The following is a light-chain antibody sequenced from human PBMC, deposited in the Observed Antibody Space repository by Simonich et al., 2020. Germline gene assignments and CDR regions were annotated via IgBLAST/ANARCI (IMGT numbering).Light chain of an antibody. V-gene: IGKV4-1*01. CDR1: QSVLYSSNNKNY. Sequence: DIVMTQSPDSLAVSLGERATINCKSSQSVLYSSNNKNYLAWYQQKPGQPPKLLIYWASTRETGVPDRFSGSGSGPDFPRTIRSLQAEDVAVYYCQQYYSTLYTFGQGTKLEIK. J-gene: IGKJ2*01. CDR3: QQYYSTLYT. CDR2: WAS.